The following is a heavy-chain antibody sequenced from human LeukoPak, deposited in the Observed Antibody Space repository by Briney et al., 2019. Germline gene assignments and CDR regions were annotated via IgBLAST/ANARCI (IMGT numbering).Heavy chain of an antibody. V-gene: IGHV3-21*01. Sequence: GGSLRLSCAASGFTFSSYSMNWVRQAPGKGLEWVSSISSSSSHIYYADSVKGRFTISRDNAKNSLYLQMNSLRAEDTAVYYCARLGYSSSWAFDYWGQGTLVTASS. CDR3: ARLGYSSSWAFDY. CDR1: GFTFSSYS. D-gene: IGHD6-13*01. J-gene: IGHJ4*02. CDR2: ISSSSSHI.